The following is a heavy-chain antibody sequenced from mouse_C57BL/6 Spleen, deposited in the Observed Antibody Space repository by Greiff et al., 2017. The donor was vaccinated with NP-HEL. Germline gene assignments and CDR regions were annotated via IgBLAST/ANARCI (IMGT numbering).Heavy chain of an antibody. J-gene: IGHJ2*01. V-gene: IGHV5-17*01. CDR3: ARSRVTTVVARGAFDY. CDR2: ISSGSSTI. CDR1: GFTFSDYG. Sequence: DVHLVESGGGLVKPGGSLKLSCAASGFTFSDYGMHWVRQAPEKGLEWVAYISSGSSTIYYADTVKGRFTISRDNAKNTLFLQMTSLRSEDTAMYYCARSRVTTVVARGAFDYWDQGTTLTVSS. D-gene: IGHD1-1*01.